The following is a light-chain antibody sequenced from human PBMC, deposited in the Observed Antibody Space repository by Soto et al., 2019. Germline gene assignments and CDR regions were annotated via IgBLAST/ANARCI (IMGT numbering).Light chain of an antibody. Sequence: DIQMTQSPSSLSASVGDRVTITCRASQSISYYLNWYQQKQGRAPRLLIYSTSTLQSGVPSKFSGSASGTDFTLTISSLHPEDFANYYCQQSYSTPWTFGQGTKVEIK. CDR1: QSISYY. V-gene: IGKV1-39*01. J-gene: IGKJ1*01. CDR2: STS. CDR3: QQSYSTPWT.